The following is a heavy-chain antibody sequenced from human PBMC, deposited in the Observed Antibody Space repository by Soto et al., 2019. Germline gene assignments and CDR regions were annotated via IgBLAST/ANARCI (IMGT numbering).Heavy chain of an antibody. V-gene: IGHV1-8*01. D-gene: IGHD5-18*01. CDR2: MNPNSGNT. J-gene: IGHJ4*02. Sequence: QVQLVQSGAEVKKPGASVKVSCKASGYTFTSYDINWVRQATGQGLEWMGWMNPNSGNTAYAQKFQGRVTMTRNTSISTAYMGVSSLRSEDPAVYYCAREGGYRYGFGYWGQGTLVTVSS. CDR3: AREGGYRYGFGY. CDR1: GYTFTSYD.